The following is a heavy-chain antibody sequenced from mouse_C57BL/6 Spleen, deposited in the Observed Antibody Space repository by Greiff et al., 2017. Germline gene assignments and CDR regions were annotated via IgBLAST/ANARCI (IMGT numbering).Heavy chain of an antibody. Sequence: EVQLQQSGPELVKPGASVKISCKASGYTFTDYYMNWVKQSHGKSLEWIGDINPNNGGTSYNQKFKGKATLTVDKSSSTAYMELRSLTSEDSAVYYCASPPAGAWFAYWGQGTLVTVSA. CDR1: GYTFTDYY. J-gene: IGHJ3*01. V-gene: IGHV1-26*01. D-gene: IGHD3-1*01. CDR3: ASPPAGAWFAY. CDR2: INPNNGGT.